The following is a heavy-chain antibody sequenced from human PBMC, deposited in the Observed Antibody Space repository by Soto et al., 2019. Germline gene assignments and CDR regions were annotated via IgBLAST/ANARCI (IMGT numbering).Heavy chain of an antibody. CDR2: IYPGDSDT. CDR1: GYNFATYW. J-gene: IGHJ2*01. CDR3: ARRAWLQPYWYFDL. D-gene: IGHD5-12*01. Sequence: EVQLVPSGAEVKKPGESLKISCKGSGYNFATYWIGWVRQMPGKGLEWMGIIYPGDSDTRYSPSFQGQVTISVDKSISTTYLQWSSLKASDTAMYYCARRAWLQPYWYFDLWGRGTLVTVSS. V-gene: IGHV5-51*03.